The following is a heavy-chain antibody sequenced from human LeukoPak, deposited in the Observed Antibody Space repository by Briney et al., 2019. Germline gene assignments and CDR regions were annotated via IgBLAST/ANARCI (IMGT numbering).Heavy chain of an antibody. CDR3: AREGGDCSGGSCHTIWFDP. CDR1: GGTFSSYA. V-gene: IGHV1-69*13. D-gene: IGHD2-15*01. Sequence: ASVKVSCKASGGTFSSYAISWVRQAPGQGLEWMGGIIPIFGTANYAQKFQGRVTITADESTSTAYMELSSLRSEDTAVYYCAREGGDCSGGSCHTIWFDPWGQGTLVTVSS. CDR2: IIPIFGTA. J-gene: IGHJ5*02.